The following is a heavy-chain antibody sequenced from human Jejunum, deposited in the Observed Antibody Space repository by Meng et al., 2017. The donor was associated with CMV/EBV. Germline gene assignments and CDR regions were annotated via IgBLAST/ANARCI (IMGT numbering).Heavy chain of an antibody. CDR1: GFTFSRFA. V-gene: IGHV3-23*01. CDR3: AKSLVDTAMDLDE. D-gene: IGHD5-18*01. CDR2: IDSSDRT. J-gene: IGHJ4*02. Sequence: ASGFTFSRFAITWVRQAPGKGLEWISTIDSSDRTYYADSVRGRFTISRDNSMNTLHLQMNSLRAEDTAVYYCAKSLVDTAMDLDEWSQETLVTVSS.